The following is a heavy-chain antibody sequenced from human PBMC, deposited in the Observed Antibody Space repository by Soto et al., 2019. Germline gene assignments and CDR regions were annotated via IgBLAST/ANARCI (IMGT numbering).Heavy chain of an antibody. CDR3: TRALREGYNEYYYCYYGMGG. J-gene: IGHJ6*02. V-gene: IGHV4-31*02. D-gene: IGHD1-1*01. CDR1: GGSISSGGYY. CDR2: IYYSGST. Sequence: SETLSLTCTVSGGSISSGGYYWSWIRQHPGKGLEWIGYIYYSGSTYYNPSLKSRVTISVDTSKNQFSLKLSSVTAADTAVSYCTRALREGYNEYYYCYYGMGGRRRLPTVIASS.